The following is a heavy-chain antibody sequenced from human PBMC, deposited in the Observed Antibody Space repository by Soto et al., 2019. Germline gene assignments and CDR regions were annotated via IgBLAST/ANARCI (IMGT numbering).Heavy chain of an antibody. Sequence: ASGKVSCKASGYTFINNYMHWVRQAPGQGLEWMGVINPRDVRTTYAQKFQGRVTTTSDTSTSTVYMELRSLRFEDTAMYYCGRSLGIAVGSGGWWGNYFDRWG. J-gene: IGHJ4*01. CDR3: GRSLGIAVGSGGWWGNYFDR. CDR2: INPRDVRT. D-gene: IGHD6-19*01. V-gene: IGHV1-46*01. CDR1: GYTFINNY.